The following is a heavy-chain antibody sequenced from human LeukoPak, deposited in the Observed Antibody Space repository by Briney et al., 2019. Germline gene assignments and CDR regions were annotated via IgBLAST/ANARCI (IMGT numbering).Heavy chain of an antibody. V-gene: IGHV3-30*02. J-gene: IGHJ4*02. Sequence: GGSLRLSCAASGFTFSNYGMNWVRQAPGKGLEWVALTRYDDGSNKYYADSVKGRFTISRDISKNTVSLQMNSLRPEDTAVYYCARGGGGWLLFPYYFDYWGQGSLVTVSS. CDR1: GFTFSNYG. CDR3: ARGGGGWLLFPYYFDY. D-gene: IGHD3-3*01. CDR2: TRYDDGSNK.